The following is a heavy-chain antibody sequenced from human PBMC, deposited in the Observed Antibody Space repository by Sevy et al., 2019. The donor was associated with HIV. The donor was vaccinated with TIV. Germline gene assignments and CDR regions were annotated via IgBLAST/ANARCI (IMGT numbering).Heavy chain of an antibody. Sequence: GGSLRLSCAASGFTFSSYAMSWVRQAPGKGLEWVSAISGSGGSTYYADSVKGRFTISRDNSKNTLYLQMNSLRAEDTAVYYCAERVRGETPDYNWFDPWGQGTLVTVSS. J-gene: IGHJ5*02. CDR2: ISGSGGST. CDR3: AERVRGETPDYNWFDP. D-gene: IGHD3-10*01. V-gene: IGHV3-23*01. CDR1: GFTFSSYA.